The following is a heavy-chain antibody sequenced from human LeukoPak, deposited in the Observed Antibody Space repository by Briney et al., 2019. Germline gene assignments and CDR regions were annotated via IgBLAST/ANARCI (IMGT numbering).Heavy chain of an antibody. D-gene: IGHD3-22*01. J-gene: IGHJ4*02. V-gene: IGHV3-9*01. CDR3: AKDIYDSSGYVFDY. Sequence: GGSLRLSCAASGFTFDDYAMHWVRQAPGKGLEWVSGISWNSGSIGYADSVKGRFTISRDNAKNSLYLQMISLRAEDTALYYCAKDIYDSSGYVFDYWGQGTLVTVSS. CDR1: GFTFDDYA. CDR2: ISWNSGSI.